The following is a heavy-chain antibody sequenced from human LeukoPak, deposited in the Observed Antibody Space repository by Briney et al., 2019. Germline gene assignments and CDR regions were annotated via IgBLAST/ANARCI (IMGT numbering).Heavy chain of an antibody. CDR3: ARYAYYYDSSGYSGGDY. V-gene: IGHV1-18*01. Sequence: ASVKVSCKASGYTFTSYGISWVRQAPGQGLEWMGWISAYNGNTNYAQKLQGRVTMTTDTSTSTTYMELRSLRSDDTAVYYCARYAYYYDSSGYSGGDYWGQGTLVTVSS. CDR2: ISAYNGNT. CDR1: GYTFTSYG. D-gene: IGHD3-22*01. J-gene: IGHJ4*02.